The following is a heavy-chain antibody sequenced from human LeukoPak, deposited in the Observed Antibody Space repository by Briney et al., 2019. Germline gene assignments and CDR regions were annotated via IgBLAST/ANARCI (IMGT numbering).Heavy chain of an antibody. CDR2: IYHSGST. V-gene: IGHV4-38-2*02. CDR1: GYSISSGYY. D-gene: IGHD6-19*01. J-gene: IGHJ5*02. CDR3: ARAGGNSGSYSSGWLRALSMREGFDP. Sequence: PSETLSLTCTVSGYSISSGYYWGWIRQPPGKGLEWIGSIYHSGSTYYNPSLKSRVTISVDTSKNQFSLKLSSVTAADTAVYYCARAGGNSGSYSSGWLRALSMREGFDPWGQGTLVTVSS.